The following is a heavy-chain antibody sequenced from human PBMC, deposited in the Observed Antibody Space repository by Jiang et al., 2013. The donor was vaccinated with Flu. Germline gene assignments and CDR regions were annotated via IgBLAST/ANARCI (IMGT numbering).Heavy chain of an antibody. CDR2: VYNTGST. CDR3: ARVVNDYGGVTWFDP. V-gene: IGHV4-61*02. D-gene: IGHD3-16*01. J-gene: IGHJ5*02. Sequence: GPGLVTPSQALSLTCTVSGASISSSSYFWSWIRQPAGKGLEWIGRVYNTGSTNYNPSLRSRVTISIDTSKNQFSLSLTSVTAADTAVYYCARVVNDYGGVTWFDPWGQGTLVTVSS. CDR1: GASISSSSYF.